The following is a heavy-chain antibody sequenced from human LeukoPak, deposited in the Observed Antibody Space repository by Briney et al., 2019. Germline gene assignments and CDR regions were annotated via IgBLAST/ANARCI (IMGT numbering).Heavy chain of an antibody. Sequence: GGSLRLSCVASGFTVSSFGMHWVRQAPGKGLEWVAFIRYDGSNKYYADSVRDRFTISRDNSKNTMYLQMNSLRAEDTAVYYCAKDQYGLSSSSWYVYFQHWGQGTLVTVSS. CDR1: GFTVSSFG. CDR3: AKDQYGLSSSSWYVYFQH. V-gene: IGHV3-30*02. J-gene: IGHJ1*01. CDR2: IRYDGSNK. D-gene: IGHD6-13*01.